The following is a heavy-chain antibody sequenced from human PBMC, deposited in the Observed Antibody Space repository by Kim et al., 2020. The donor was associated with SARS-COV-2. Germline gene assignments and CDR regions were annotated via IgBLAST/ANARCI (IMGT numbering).Heavy chain of an antibody. J-gene: IGHJ1*01. V-gene: IGHV4-34*01. D-gene: IGHD3-16*01. CDR2: INHSGST. CDR3: ARGSRLGELNG. CDR1: GGSFSGYY. Sequence: SETLSLTCAVYGGSFSGYYWSWIRQPPGKGLEWIGEINHSGSTNYNPSLKSRVTISVDTSKNQFSLKLSSVTAADTAVYYCARGSRLGELNGWGQGTPVT.